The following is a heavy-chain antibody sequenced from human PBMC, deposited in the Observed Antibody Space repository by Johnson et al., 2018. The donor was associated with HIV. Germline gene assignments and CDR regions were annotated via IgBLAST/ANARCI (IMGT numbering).Heavy chain of an antibody. CDR3: AKEEEDAFDI. J-gene: IGHJ3*02. Sequence: VQLVESGGGVVQPGRSLRLSCAASGFTFSSYAMHWVRQAPGKGLEWVAVISYDGSNKYYADSVKGRFTISRDNSKNTLYLQMNSLRAEDTAVYYCAKEEEDAFDIWGQGTMVTVSS. V-gene: IGHV3-30-3*01. CDR2: ISYDGSNK. CDR1: GFTFSSYA.